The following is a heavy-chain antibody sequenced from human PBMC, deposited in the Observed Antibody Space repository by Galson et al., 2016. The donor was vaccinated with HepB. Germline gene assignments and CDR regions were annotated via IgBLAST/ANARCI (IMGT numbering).Heavy chain of an antibody. CDR2: WKSSGI. CDR1: GFTFDDYV. Sequence: SLRLSCADSGFTFDDYVMHWVRQVPGKGLEWVSGWKSSGINYADYVKGRFTISRDNTKKSLYLQMNSLRVEDKALYYCVTDPSYRSSVRAVYIWGRGTMVTVSS. D-gene: IGHD6-6*01. V-gene: IGHV3-9*01. J-gene: IGHJ3*02. CDR3: VTDPSYRSSVRAVYI.